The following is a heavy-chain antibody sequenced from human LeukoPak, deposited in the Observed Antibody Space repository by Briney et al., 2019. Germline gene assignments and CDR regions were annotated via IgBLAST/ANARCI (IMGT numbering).Heavy chain of an antibody. V-gene: IGHV3-23*01. CDR2: ISGSGSST. CDR3: ARGASSWEYTTFDI. CDR1: GCTISSYS. J-gene: IGHJ3*02. D-gene: IGHD6-13*01. Sequence: GGSLRLSCAASGCTISSYSMSWVRQAPGKGLEWVSGISGSGSSTYYAGSVKGRFTISRDNTKNAVFLQVNSLRAEDMAIYYCARGASSWEYTTFDIWGQGTIITVSS.